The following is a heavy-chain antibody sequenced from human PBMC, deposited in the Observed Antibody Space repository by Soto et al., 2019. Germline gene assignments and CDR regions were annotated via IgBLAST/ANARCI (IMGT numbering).Heavy chain of an antibody. Sequence: EVQLVESGGGLVQPGGSLRLSCAASGFTFNAYWMTWVRQAPGKGLEWVANINRDGTEKNYVDSVKGRFTVSRDNAKNSLHLQMYSLRAEDTSVYYCVRDRTEYGSYGSSYYDVFDIWGDGTKVTVSS. V-gene: IGHV3-7*05. CDR2: INRDGTEK. CDR3: VRDRTEYGSYGSSYYDVFDI. CDR1: GFTFNAYW. J-gene: IGHJ3*02. D-gene: IGHD6-6*01.